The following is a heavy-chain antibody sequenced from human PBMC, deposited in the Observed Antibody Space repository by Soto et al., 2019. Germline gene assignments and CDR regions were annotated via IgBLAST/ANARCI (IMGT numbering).Heavy chain of an antibody. J-gene: IGHJ6*02. CDR1: VFTFSSYW. CDR2: INSDGSST. D-gene: IGHD4-17*01. Sequence: LRLSCAASVFTFSSYWMHWVRQAPGKGLVWVSRINSDGSSTSYADSVKGRFTISRDNAKNTLYLQMNSLRAEDTAVYYCARDWSTYYYGMDVWGQGTTVTVSS. V-gene: IGHV3-74*01. CDR3: ARDWSTYYYGMDV.